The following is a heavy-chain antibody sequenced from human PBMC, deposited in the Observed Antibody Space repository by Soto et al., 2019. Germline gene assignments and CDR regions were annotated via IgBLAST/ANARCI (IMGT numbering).Heavy chain of an antibody. CDR3: AREREYCTNGVCSNWFDP. CDR2: INPSGGST. Sequence: GGSVKVSRQGSGYTFTRYYMHWVRQAPGQGLEWMGIINPSGGSTSYAQKFQGRVTMTRDTSTSTVYMELSSLRSEDTAVYYCAREREYCTNGVCSNWFDPWGQGTLVTVSS. D-gene: IGHD2-8*01. V-gene: IGHV1-46*01. J-gene: IGHJ5*02. CDR1: GYTFTRYY.